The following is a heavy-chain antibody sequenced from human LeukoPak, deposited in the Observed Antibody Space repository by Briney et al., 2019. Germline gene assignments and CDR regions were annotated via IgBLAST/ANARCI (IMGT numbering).Heavy chain of an antibody. V-gene: IGHV4-59*11. CDR3: ARSLFVTGLGVFDY. D-gene: IGHD1-14*01. CDR1: GGSISSHY. Sequence: PSETLSLTCTVSGGSISSHYWSWIRQPPGKGLEWIGYIYYSGSTNYNPSLKSRVTISLDTSKNQISLNLVSVTAADTAVYYCARSLFVTGLGVFDYWGRGILVTVSS. J-gene: IGHJ4*02. CDR2: IYYSGST.